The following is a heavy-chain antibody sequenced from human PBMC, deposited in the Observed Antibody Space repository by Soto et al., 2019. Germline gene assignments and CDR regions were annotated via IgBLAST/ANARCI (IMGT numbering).Heavy chain of an antibody. CDR2: IWYDGSNK. CDR1: GFTFSSYG. V-gene: IGHV3-33*01. D-gene: IGHD4-17*01. Sequence: GGSLRLSCAPSGFTFSSYGMHWARQAPGKGLEWVAVIWYDGSNKVYADSVKGRFTISRDNSKNTLYLQMNSLRAEDTAVCYCARDLSGDYGALDTWGQGTMVTVSS. CDR3: ARDLSGDYGALDT. J-gene: IGHJ3*02.